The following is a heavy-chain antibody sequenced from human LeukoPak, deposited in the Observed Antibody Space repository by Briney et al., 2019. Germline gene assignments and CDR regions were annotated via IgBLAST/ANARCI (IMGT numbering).Heavy chain of an antibody. Sequence: GGSLRLSCAASGFSFSDYYMSWIRQAPGKGLEWISYISSSGRSTFYADSVKGRFTISRDNSKNTLYLQMNSLRAEDTAVYYCAREPKRWLQLESLHFDYWGQGTLVTVSS. CDR1: GFSFSDYY. V-gene: IGHV3-11*04. CDR2: ISSSGRST. J-gene: IGHJ4*02. CDR3: AREPKRWLQLESLHFDY. D-gene: IGHD5-24*01.